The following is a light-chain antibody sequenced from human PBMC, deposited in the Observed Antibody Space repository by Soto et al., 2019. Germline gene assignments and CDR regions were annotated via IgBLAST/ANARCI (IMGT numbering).Light chain of an antibody. V-gene: IGKV3-15*01. CDR1: QNIISN. CDR2: GAS. CDR3: QQYNKSPLT. J-gene: IGKJ5*01. Sequence: TNAPWTLASSPPGRATVSYRASQNIISNLAWYQHKPGQAPRLLIYGASTRATGTPARFSGSGSGTEFTLTISSLQSEDFEIYYCQQYNKSPLTFGQGTRLEIK.